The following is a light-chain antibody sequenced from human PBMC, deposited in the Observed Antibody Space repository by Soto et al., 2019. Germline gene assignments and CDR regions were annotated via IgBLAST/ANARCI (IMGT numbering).Light chain of an antibody. CDR3: QQYDNWPVM. V-gene: IGKV3-15*01. CDR1: QSVGST. CDR2: GAS. J-gene: IGKJ4*02. Sequence: EIVIASSLASVSVSMGAVATHSCVASQSVGSTLAWYQQKPGQTPRLLISGASTRATGIPARFSGSGSGTEFTLTISSLQPEDFAFYYCQQYDNWPVMFGRGTRVDI.